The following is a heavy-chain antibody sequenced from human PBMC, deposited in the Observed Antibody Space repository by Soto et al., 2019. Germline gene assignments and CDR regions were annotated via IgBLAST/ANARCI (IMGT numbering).Heavy chain of an antibody. J-gene: IGHJ3*01. Sequence: QVQLVESGGGVVQPGRSLRLSCAASGFTFSSYAMHWVRQAPGKGLEWVAVVSHDGKTEYHAASVKGRFTISRDTSANILSLQMNSLRDEDTAVYYCGREPYISGHYSGGCDVWGQGTMSPSPQ. CDR2: VSHDGKTE. CDR1: GFTFSSYA. V-gene: IGHV3-30*04. CDR3: GREPYISGHYSGGCDV. D-gene: IGHD3-22*01.